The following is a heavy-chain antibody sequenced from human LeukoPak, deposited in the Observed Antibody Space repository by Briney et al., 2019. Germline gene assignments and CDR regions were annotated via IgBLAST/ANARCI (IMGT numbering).Heavy chain of an antibody. CDR3: ARASASRTNSNSYYFETTKKDAFDI. J-gene: IGHJ3*02. V-gene: IGHV1-18*01. CDR2: ISAYNGDK. Sequence: GASVKVSCKASGYTFNNYGITWVRQAPGQGLEWMGWISAYNGDKNYAQKLQGRVTMTTDTSTKTAYMELRSLSSDDTAVYYRARASASRTNSNSYYFETTKKDAFDIWGQGTMVTVSS. D-gene: IGHD3-22*01. CDR1: GYTFNNYG.